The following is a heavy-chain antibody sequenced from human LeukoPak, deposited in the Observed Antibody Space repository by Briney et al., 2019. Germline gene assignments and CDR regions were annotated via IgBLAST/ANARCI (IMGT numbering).Heavy chain of an antibody. J-gene: IGHJ4*02. Sequence: GGSLRLSCAASGLTFSTYAMSWVRQAPGKGLEWVSTFTGGEGITHYADSVKGRFTISRDNSKNTLYLQMNSLRPEDTAVYYCAEDWSNSWGSYFDYWGQGTLVTVSS. CDR2: FTGGEGIT. V-gene: IGHV3-23*01. D-gene: IGHD3-16*01. CDR1: GLTFSTYA. CDR3: AEDWSNSWGSYFDY.